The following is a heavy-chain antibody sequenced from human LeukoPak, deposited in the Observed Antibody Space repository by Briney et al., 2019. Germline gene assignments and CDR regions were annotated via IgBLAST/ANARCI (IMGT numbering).Heavy chain of an antibody. J-gene: IGHJ4*02. CDR2: IVVGSGNT. D-gene: IGHD5-12*01. V-gene: IGHV1-58*01. Sequence: SVKVSCKASGFTFTSSAVQWVRQARGQRLEWIGWIVVGSGNTNYAQKFQERVTITRDMSKSTAYMELSSLRSEDTAVYYWARGRGYSGYLDYWGQGALVSVCS. CDR1: GFTFTSSA. CDR3: ARGRGYSGYLDY.